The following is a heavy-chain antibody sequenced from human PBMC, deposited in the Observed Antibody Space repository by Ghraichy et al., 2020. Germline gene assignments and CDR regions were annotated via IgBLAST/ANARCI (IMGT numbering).Heavy chain of an antibody. V-gene: IGHV4-31*03. D-gene: IGHD6-13*01. J-gene: IGHJ2*01. CDR1: GGSISSGGYY. CDR2: IYYSGST. CDR3: ARELEFYGSSPSYWYFDL. Sequence: SETLSLTCTVSGGSISSGGYYWSWIRQHPGKGLEWIGYIYYSGSTYYNPSLKSRVTISVDTSKNQFSLKLSSVTAADTAVYYCARELEFYGSSPSYWYFDLWGRGTLVTVSS.